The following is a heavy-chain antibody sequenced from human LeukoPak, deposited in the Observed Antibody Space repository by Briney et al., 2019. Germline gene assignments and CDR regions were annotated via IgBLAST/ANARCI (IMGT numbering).Heavy chain of an antibody. V-gene: IGHV1-18*01. CDR2: ISAYNGNT. J-gene: IGHJ4*02. CDR3: ARAPYSNYIFDY. D-gene: IGHD4-11*01. Sequence: ASVKVSCTASGYTFTSYGISWVRQAPGQGLEWMGWISAYNGNTNYAQKLQGRVTMTTDTSTSTAYMELRSLRSDDTAVYYCARAPYSNYIFDYWGQGTLVTVSS. CDR1: GYTFTSYG.